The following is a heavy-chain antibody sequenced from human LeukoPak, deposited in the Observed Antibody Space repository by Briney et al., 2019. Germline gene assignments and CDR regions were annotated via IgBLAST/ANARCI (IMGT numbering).Heavy chain of an antibody. CDR2: ISSSGSTI. Sequence: GGSLRLSCAASGFTFSSYEMNWVRQAPGKGLEWVSYISSSGSTIYYADSVKGRFTISRNNAKNSLYLQMNSLRAEDTAVYYCARDYYDSSGFQHWGQGTLVTASS. CDR1: GFTFSSYE. J-gene: IGHJ1*01. CDR3: ARDYYDSSGFQH. D-gene: IGHD3-22*01. V-gene: IGHV3-48*03.